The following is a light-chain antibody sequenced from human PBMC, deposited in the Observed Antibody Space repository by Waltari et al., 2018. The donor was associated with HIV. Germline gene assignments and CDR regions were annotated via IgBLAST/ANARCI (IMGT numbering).Light chain of an antibody. CDR1: AGVFGLFNF. CDR2: DVD. Sequence: SALPQPASVPGLPGQPTTISCPGAAGVFGLFNFFPWYQQHPAKLPRLIVYDVDSPASGIVTRFSGSKSGHTASLSISGRRAEDEADDYCAFFTDDNPLLFGGGTKVTVL. CDR3: AFFTDDNPLL. J-gene: IGLJ3*02. V-gene: IGLV2-14*03.